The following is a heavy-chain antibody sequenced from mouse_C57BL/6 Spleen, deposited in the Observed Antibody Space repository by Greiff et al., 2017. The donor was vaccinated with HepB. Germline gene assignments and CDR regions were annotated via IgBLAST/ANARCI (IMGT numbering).Heavy chain of an antibody. J-gene: IGHJ2*01. CDR3: AREGVRREVYFDY. Sequence: LVESGPELVKPGDSVKISCKASGYSFTGYFMNWVMQSHGKSLEWIGRINPYNGDTFYNQKFKGKATLTVDKSSSTAHMELRSLTSEDSAVYYCAREGVRREVYFDYWGQGTTLTVSS. CDR1: GYSFTGYF. D-gene: IGHD2-14*01. V-gene: IGHV1-20*01. CDR2: INPYNGDT.